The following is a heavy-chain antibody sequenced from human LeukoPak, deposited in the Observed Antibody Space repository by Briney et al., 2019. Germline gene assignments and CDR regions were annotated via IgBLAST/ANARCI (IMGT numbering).Heavy chain of an antibody. CDR2: IYYSGST. J-gene: IGHJ3*02. CDR1: GGSISSSSYY. CDR3: ACPEWLLTDDAFDI. V-gene: IGHV4-39*01. Sequence: SETLSLTCTVSGGSISSSSYYWGWIRQPPGKGLEWIGSIYYSGSTYYNPSLKSRVTISVDTSKNQFSLKLSSVTAADTAVYYCACPEWLLTDDAFDIWGQGTMVTVSS. D-gene: IGHD3-3*01.